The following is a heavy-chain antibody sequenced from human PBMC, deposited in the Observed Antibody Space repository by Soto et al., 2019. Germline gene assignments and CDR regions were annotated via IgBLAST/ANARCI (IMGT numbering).Heavy chain of an antibody. D-gene: IGHD1-7*01. CDR2: TYYRSRWYN. Sequence: QLQQSGPGLVQPSQPLSLTCVISAASVSSNTADWNRIRQSPSGGREWLGRTYYRSRWYNDYAVSLRGRITFYPDTTETQLSLHSCYVTPSDTAVYYGAGTPSLQGYYMDVWGIGTSLTLPS. V-gene: IGHV6-1*01. CDR1: AASVSSNTAD. CDR3: AGTPSLQGYYMDV. J-gene: IGHJ6*03.